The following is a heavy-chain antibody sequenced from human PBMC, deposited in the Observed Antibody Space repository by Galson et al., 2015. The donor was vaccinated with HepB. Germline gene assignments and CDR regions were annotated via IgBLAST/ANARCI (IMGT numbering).Heavy chain of an antibody. CDR2: IYTADSDS. V-gene: IGHV5-51*03. CDR1: GYSFSSYW. J-gene: IGHJ6*02. Sequence: QSGAAVKKPGESLTIAFTSSGYSFSSYWIGWVRHLPGKGLEWIGIIYTADSDSTYSPSIQGQVTTSADKSTTTAYLQWSSLTVADSAIYYCARVMVRGTHCLDVWGQGTTVTVSS. CDR3: ARVMVRGTHCLDV. D-gene: IGHD3-10*01.